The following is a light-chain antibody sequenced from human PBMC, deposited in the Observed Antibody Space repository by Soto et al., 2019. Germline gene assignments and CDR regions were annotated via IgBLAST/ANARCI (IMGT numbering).Light chain of an antibody. Sequence: QAVVTQELSLSVSPGGTVTLTCASSTGAVTSTFYPNWFQQKPGQAPRSLIYSTSNRHPWTPARFSGSLLGVRAALTLSSVQPEDEADYYCLLYYGGVRVFGGGTQVTVL. CDR3: LLYYGGVRV. J-gene: IGLJ2*01. V-gene: IGLV7-43*01. CDR1: TGAVTSTFY. CDR2: STS.